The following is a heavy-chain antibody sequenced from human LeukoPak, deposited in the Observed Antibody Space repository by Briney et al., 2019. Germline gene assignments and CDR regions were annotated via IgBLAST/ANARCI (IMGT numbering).Heavy chain of an antibody. CDR1: GYTFSNYY. Sequence: ASVKVSCKASGYTFSNYYIHWVRQAPGQGLEWLGIINPSGGSTSYAQKFQGRVTMARDMSTTTVYMEVSSLRSDDTAVYYCARVYSYGLDNDAFDLWGQGTMVTVSS. V-gene: IGHV1-46*01. CDR2: INPSGGST. D-gene: IGHD5-18*01. CDR3: ARVYSYGLDNDAFDL. J-gene: IGHJ3*01.